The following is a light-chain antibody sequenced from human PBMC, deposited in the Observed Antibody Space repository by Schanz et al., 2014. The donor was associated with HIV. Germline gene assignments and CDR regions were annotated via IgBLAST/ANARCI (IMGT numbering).Light chain of an antibody. CDR1: QGISSW. V-gene: IGKV1-12*01. CDR3: LQYNDDVYT. Sequence: DIQMTQSPSSVSASVGDSVTITCRASQGISSWLAWYQQKPGRAPKLLISAASSLQSGVPPRFSGSGSGTEFTLSISSLQSDDFATYYCLQYNDDVYTFGQGTKLEIK. CDR2: AAS. J-gene: IGKJ2*01.